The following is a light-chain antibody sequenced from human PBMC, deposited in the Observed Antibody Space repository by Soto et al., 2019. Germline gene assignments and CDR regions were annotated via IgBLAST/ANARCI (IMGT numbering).Light chain of an antibody. CDR3: SSYTSSSSVV. J-gene: IGLJ2*01. Sequence: QSALTQPASVSGSPGQSITISCTGTSSDVGAYNYVSWYQQHPGKAPKLMICDVRNRPSGVSNRFSGSKSGNTACLTISGLQAEDEADYYCSSYTSSSSVVFGGGTKLTVL. V-gene: IGLV2-14*03. CDR2: DVR. CDR1: SSDVGAYNY.